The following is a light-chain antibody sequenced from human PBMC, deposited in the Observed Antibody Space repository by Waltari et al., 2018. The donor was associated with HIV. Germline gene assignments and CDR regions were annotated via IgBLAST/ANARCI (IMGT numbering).Light chain of an antibody. J-gene: IGLJ1*01. CDR1: NIGSKN. V-gene: IGLV3-21*01. CDR3: QVWDSDSDHV. Sequence: SYVLTQPPSVSVAPGEPATLTCAGTNIGSKNVHWYQQRPGQAPILVIYYDNERPSGIPERFSGSNSGNTATLTIRRVEVADEADYYCQVWDSDSDHVFGPGTEVTVL. CDR2: YDN.